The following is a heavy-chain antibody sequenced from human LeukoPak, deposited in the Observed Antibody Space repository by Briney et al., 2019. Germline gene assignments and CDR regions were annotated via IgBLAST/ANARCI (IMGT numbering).Heavy chain of an antibody. V-gene: IGHV3-74*01. D-gene: IGHD6-13*01. CDR1: GFTFSNHW. CDR3: ARDHAGTGSGWFDP. Sequence: PGGSLRLSCAASGFTFSNHWMHWVRQGPGKGLVWISRINSDGGSTRYADSVKGRFTVSRDNAKNTLYLQMNSLRVEDTAVYYCARDHAGTGSGWFDPWGQGTLVTVSS. J-gene: IGHJ5*02. CDR2: INSDGGST.